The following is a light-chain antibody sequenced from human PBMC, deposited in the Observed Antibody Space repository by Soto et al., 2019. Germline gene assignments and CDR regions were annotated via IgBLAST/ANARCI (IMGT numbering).Light chain of an antibody. J-gene: IGLJ1*01. V-gene: IGLV2-14*01. CDR3: SSYSISTAYL. Sequence: QSVLTQPASVSGSPGQSITISCTGTSSDVGGYDYVSWYQLHSGKAPKLMVFEVSNRPSGVSYRFSGSKSGNTASLTISGLQAEDEADYFCSSYSISTAYLFGTGTKVTVL. CDR2: EVS. CDR1: SSDVGGYDY.